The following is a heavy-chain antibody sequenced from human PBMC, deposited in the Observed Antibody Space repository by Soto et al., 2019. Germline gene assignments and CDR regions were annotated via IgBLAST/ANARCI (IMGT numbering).Heavy chain of an antibody. CDR3: ARVRMAGDFDI. CDR2: INSDGSST. D-gene: IGHD6-19*01. Sequence: EVQLVESGGGLVQPGGSLRLSCAASGFTFSSYLMHWVRQARGKGLVWVSRINSDGSSTTYADSVKGRFTISRDSAKNTLYLQMNSLRAEDTAVYYCARVRMAGDFDIWGQGTMVTVSS. V-gene: IGHV3-74*01. CDR1: GFTFSSYL. J-gene: IGHJ3*02.